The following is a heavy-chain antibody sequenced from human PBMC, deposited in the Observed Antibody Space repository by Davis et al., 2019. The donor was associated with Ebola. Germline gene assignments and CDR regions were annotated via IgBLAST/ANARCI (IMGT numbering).Heavy chain of an antibody. CDR3: ARGSTVTEAMGV. J-gene: IGHJ6*02. D-gene: IGHD4-17*01. CDR1: GFTFSSHA. Sequence: GESLKISCAASGFTFSSHAMHWVRQAPGKGLVWVAVISYDGSKKYYGDSVKGRFTISRDNSKNTLYLQMNSLRDEDTAVYYCARGSTVTEAMGVWGQGTTVAVSS. V-gene: IGHV3-30-3*01. CDR2: ISYDGSKK.